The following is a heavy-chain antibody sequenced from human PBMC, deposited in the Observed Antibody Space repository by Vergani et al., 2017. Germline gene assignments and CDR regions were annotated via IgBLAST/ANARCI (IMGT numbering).Heavy chain of an antibody. Sequence: EKQLVQSGSETKKPGESLKISCQAFGYIFSNFWIGWVRQRPGRGLEGMGIIYPGDSEVKSNLTFRGQVIFSVDTSVNTAYLQWRRLQASDTSTYFCASGGHGSENGGALQLWGQGTNITVSS. CDR1: GYIFSNFW. D-gene: IGHD3-10*01. J-gene: IGHJ3*01. CDR2: IYPGDSEV. CDR3: ASGGHGSENGGALQL. V-gene: IGHV5-51*01.